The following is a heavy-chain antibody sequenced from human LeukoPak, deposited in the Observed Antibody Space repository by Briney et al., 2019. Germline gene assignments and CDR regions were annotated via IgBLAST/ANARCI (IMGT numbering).Heavy chain of an antibody. J-gene: IGHJ5*02. Sequence: SETLSLTCTVSGGSVSNTNYYWSWIRQPPGKGLECIGYIYYIGSTNYNPSLKSRVTISLDTSKSQFSLKLTSVAPADTAVYYCARGGIVGSRTNWFDPWGQGILVTVSS. CDR1: GGSVSNTNYY. CDR3: ARGGIVGSRTNWFDP. D-gene: IGHD1-26*01. CDR2: IYYIGST. V-gene: IGHV4-61*01.